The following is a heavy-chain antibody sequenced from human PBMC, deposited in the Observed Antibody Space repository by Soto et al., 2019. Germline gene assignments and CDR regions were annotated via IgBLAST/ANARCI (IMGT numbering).Heavy chain of an antibody. CDR2: ISYDGSNK. J-gene: IGHJ2*01. CDR3: ASDPVRGDGDSNCYCDL. CDR1: GFTFSSYA. V-gene: IGHV3-30-3*01. Sequence: ESGGGVVQPGRSLRLSCAASGFTFSSYAMHWVRQAPGKGLERVAVISYDGSNKYYADSVKGLFTISRDNSKNTLYLQMHILRAEDTTVYYWASDPVRGDGDSNCYCDLWGRGTMVTVSS. D-gene: IGHD4-17*01.